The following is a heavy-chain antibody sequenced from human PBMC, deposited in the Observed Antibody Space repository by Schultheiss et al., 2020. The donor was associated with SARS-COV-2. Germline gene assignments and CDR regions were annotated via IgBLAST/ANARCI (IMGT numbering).Heavy chain of an antibody. J-gene: IGHJ4*02. CDR3: ATIAKNTSYFFGY. CDR2: IDPRDAYT. CDR1: GYSFPNYW. Sequence: GESLKISCKASGYSFPNYWINWVLQMPGKGLQWMGRIDPRDAYTQYSPSFQGHVAFSVGKTISTAFLHWNTLKASDTAMYYCATIAKNTSYFFGYWGQGTLVTVSS. V-gene: IGHV5-10-1*01.